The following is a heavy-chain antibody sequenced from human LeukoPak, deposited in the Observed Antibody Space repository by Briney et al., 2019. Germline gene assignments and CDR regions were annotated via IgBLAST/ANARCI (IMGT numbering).Heavy chain of an antibody. CDR2: ISSSGSYI. J-gene: IGHJ4*02. CDR1: GFSFSDSS. V-gene: IGHV3-21*01. D-gene: IGHD5-18*01. Sequence: EGSLRLSCAASGFSFSDSSLNWVRQAPGKGLEWVASISSSGSYIYYADSLKGRFTISRDNSENSLYLHMSSLRAEDTAVYYCAKGLFGYSPTDTCSVWGQGTLVTVSS. CDR3: AKGLFGYSPTDTCSV.